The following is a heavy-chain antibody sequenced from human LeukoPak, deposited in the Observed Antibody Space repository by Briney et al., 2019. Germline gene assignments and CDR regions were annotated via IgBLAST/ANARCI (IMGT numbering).Heavy chain of an antibody. CDR1: GGSISSGDYY. CDR3: ARRDGWYGSSGVDWYFDL. J-gene: IGHJ2*01. D-gene: IGHD6-19*01. Sequence: SQTLSLTCTVSGGSISSGDYYWSWIRQPPGKGLEWIGYIYYSGSTYYNPSLKSRVTISVDTSKNQFSLKLSSVTAADTAVYYCARRDGWYGSSGVDWYFDLWGRGPLVTVSS. CDR2: IYYSGST. V-gene: IGHV4-30-4*08.